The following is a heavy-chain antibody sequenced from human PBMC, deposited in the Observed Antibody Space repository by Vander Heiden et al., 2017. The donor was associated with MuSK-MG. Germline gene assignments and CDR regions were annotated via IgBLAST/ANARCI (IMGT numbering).Heavy chain of an antibody. CDR2: ISDNGYTT. D-gene: IGHD5-12*01. CDR3: AKNFVAVSGHEYFDP. CDR1: GFTFAPSS. V-gene: IGHV3-23*01. J-gene: IGHJ5*02. Sequence: EIQLLESGGGLVQPGGSLRLSCTASGFTFAPSSMNWVRQAPGKGLEWVAIISDNGYTTFYTDSAKGRFTISRDNSKNTLYLQMSSLRVEDTAIYYCAKNFVAVSGHEYFDPWGQGTLVTVSS.